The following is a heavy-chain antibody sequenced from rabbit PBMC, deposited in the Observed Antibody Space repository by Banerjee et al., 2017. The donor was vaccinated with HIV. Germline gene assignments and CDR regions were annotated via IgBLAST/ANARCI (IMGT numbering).Heavy chain of an antibody. CDR1: GFSFNNNYY. Sequence: QEQLVESGGGLVQPEGSLTLTCTASGFSFNNNYYMCWVRQAPGKGLEWIACIGAGSIGSTWYASWAKGRFTISKTSSTTVTLQMTSLTAADTATYFCARRGSDWGDDLWGQGTLVTVS. CDR3: ARRGSDWGDDL. J-gene: IGHJ3*01. V-gene: IGHV1S45*01. CDR2: IGAGSIGST. D-gene: IGHD4-1*01.